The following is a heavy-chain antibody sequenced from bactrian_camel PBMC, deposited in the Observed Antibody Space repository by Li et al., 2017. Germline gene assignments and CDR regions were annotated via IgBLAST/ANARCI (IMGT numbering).Heavy chain of an antibody. V-gene: IGHV3S54*01. CDR2: LYTGGSPS. D-gene: IGHD6*01. J-gene: IGHJ4*01. CDR3: AATARYAGSWFDRRKWLY. CDR1: ENMRSLTS. Sequence: HVQLVESGGDSVQAGESLRLSCIIRENMRSLTSMGWFRRVPGQEYEGVAVLYTGGSPSYYADSVKGRFTLSQDTAKRMVYLQMNNLKPEDTAMYYCAATARYAGSWFDRRKWLYWGQGTQVTVS.